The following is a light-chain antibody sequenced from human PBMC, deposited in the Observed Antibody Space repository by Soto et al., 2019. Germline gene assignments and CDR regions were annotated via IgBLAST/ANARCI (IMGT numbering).Light chain of an antibody. CDR2: DAS. CDR1: QAISSD. Sequence: AIQLTQSPSSLSASEGDRVTITCRASQAISSDLVWYQQTPGKGPKLLIYDASTLESGVPSRFSGSGSGTEFTLTISSLQPEDFVTYFCQQFYSYPLTFGGGTTLEIK. CDR3: QQFYSYPLT. J-gene: IGKJ4*01. V-gene: IGKV1-13*02.